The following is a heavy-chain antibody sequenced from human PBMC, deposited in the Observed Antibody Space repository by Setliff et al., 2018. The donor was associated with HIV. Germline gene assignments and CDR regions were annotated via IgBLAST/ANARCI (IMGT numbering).Heavy chain of an antibody. J-gene: IGHJ3*02. CDR1: GFTFANYE. D-gene: IGHD3-16*01. V-gene: IGHV3-48*03. CDR2: ISTRGNSI. CDR3: GRGGGGVMHDAFDI. Sequence: GGSLRLSCAASGFTFANYEMNWVRQAPGKGLEWISYISTRGNSIYYADSVKGRFIISRDNAKNSLFLQMQSLRAEDTVLYYLGRGGGGVMHDAFDIWGQGTMVTVSS.